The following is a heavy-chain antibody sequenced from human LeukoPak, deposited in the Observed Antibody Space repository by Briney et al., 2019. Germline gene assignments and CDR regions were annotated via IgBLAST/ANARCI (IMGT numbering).Heavy chain of an antibody. D-gene: IGHD1-26*01. J-gene: IGHJ4*02. V-gene: IGHV4-39*01. CDR1: GGSISSSNW. CDR3: ARHLGELLYPYFDY. CDR2: IYYSGST. Sequence: SETLSLTCAVSGGSISSSNWWSWVRQPPGKGLEWIGSIYYSGSTYYNPSLKSRVTISVDTSKNQFSLKLSSVTAADTAVYYCARHLGELLYPYFDYWGQGTLVTVSS.